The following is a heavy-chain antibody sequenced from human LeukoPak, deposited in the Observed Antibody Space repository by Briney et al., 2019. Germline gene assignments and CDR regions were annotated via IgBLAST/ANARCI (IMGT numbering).Heavy chain of an antibody. Sequence: GGSLRLSCAASGFTFSSYWMSWVSQAPGKGLERVANIKQDGSEKYYVDSVKGRFTISRDNAKNSLYLQMNSLRAEDTAVYYCAREGVYGDYAWFDPWGQGTLVTVSS. D-gene: IGHD4-17*01. V-gene: IGHV3-7*01. CDR3: AREGVYGDYAWFDP. CDR2: IKQDGSEK. CDR1: GFTFSSYW. J-gene: IGHJ5*02.